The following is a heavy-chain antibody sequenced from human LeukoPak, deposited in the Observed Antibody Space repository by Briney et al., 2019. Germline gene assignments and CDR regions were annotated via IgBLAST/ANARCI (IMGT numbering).Heavy chain of an antibody. Sequence: SVKVSCKASGGTFSSYAISWVRQAPGQGLEWMGRIIPILGIANYAQKFQGRVTITADKSTSTAYMELSSLRSEDTAVYYCARDLGGDSASAYYYYYGMDVWGQGTTVTVSS. CDR3: ARDLGGDSASAYYYYYGMDV. J-gene: IGHJ6*02. V-gene: IGHV1-69*04. CDR1: GGTFSSYA. CDR2: IIPILGIA. D-gene: IGHD2-21*02.